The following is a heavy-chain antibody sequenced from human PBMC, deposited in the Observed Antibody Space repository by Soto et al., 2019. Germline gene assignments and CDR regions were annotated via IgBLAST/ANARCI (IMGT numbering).Heavy chain of an antibody. CDR3: ARETIFGVDLYGMDV. D-gene: IGHD3-3*01. J-gene: IGHJ6*02. V-gene: IGHV1-46*01. CDR1: GYTFTSYY. CDR2: INPSGGST. Sequence: ASVKVSGKASGYTFTSYYMHWVRQAPGQGLEWMGIINPSGGSTSYAQKFQGRVTMTRDTSTSTVYMELSSLRSEDTAVYYCARETIFGVDLYGMDVWGQGTTVTVSS.